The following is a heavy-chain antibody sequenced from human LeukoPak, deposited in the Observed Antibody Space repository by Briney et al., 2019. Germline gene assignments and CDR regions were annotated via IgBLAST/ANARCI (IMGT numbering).Heavy chain of an antibody. Sequence: GGSLRLSCAASGFTFSSYAMHWVRQAPGKGLEYVSAISSNGGSTYYANSVKGRFTISRDNSKNTLYLQMNSLRAEDTAVYYCARDIGSMEYYYYYYMDVWGKGTTVTVSS. J-gene: IGHJ6*03. CDR3: ARDIGSMEYYYYYYMDV. D-gene: IGHD2-15*01. CDR1: GFTFSSYA. CDR2: ISSNGGST. V-gene: IGHV3-64*01.